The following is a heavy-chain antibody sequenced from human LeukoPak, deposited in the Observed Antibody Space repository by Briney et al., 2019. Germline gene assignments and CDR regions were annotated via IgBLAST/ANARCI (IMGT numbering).Heavy chain of an antibody. V-gene: IGHV4-30-4*08. J-gene: IGHJ6*03. CDR3: ARAYCSSTSCYTDYYYMDV. CDR1: GGSISSGDYY. D-gene: IGHD2-2*02. Sequence: SETLSLTCTVSGGSISSGDYYWSWIRQPPWKGLEWIGYIYYSGSTYYNPSLKSRVTISVDTSKNQFSLKLSSVTAADTAVYYCARAYCSSTSCYTDYYYMDVWGKGTTVTVSS. CDR2: IYYSGST.